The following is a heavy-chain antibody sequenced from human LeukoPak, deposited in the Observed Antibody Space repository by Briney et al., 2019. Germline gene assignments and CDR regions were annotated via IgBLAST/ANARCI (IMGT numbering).Heavy chain of an antibody. D-gene: IGHD3-22*01. J-gene: IGHJ4*02. CDR1: GFTFDDYG. V-gene: IGHV3-20*04. Sequence: GGSLRLSCAASGFTFDDYGMSWVRQAPGKGLEWVSGINWNGGSTGYADSVKGRFTISRDNAKNSLYLQMNSLRAEDTAVYYCARDYYDSSGPLYFDYWGQGTLVTVSS. CDR3: ARDYYDSSGPLYFDY. CDR2: INWNGGST.